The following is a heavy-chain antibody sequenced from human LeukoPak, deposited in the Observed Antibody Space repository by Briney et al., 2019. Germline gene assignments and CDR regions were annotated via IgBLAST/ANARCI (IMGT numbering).Heavy chain of an antibody. CDR3: ARGKEVITMLRGLKPGYYFDY. D-gene: IGHD3-10*01. V-gene: IGHV4-39*07. CDR2: IYYSGST. Sequence: SETLSLTCTVSGGSIRSSSYYWGWIRQPPGKGLEWIGSIYYSGSTYYNPSLKSRVTISVDTSKNQFSLKLRSVTAADTAVYYCARGKEVITMLRGLKPGYYFDYWGQGTLVTVSS. CDR1: GGSIRSSSYY. J-gene: IGHJ4*02.